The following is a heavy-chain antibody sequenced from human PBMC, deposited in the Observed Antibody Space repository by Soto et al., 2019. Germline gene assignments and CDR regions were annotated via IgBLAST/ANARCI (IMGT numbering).Heavy chain of an antibody. CDR1: GFTFSSSA. CDR2: ISGSGTST. Sequence: PGGSLRLSCAASGFTFSSSAMSWGRQAPGKGLKWISSISGSGTSTYYVDSVKGRFTISRDNSKNTMYLQMNSVRAEDTALYFCAKENTPDYGDYVEYWGQGTLVTVSS. CDR3: AKENTPDYGDYVEY. V-gene: IGHV3-23*01. J-gene: IGHJ4*02. D-gene: IGHD4-17*01.